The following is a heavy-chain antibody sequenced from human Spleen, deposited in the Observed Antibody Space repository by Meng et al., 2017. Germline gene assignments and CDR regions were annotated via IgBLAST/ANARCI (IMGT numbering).Heavy chain of an antibody. Sequence: QVRLQPWGAHLRQLSEPRSLLCAVYGGAFIDHSWTWIRQSPGKGLEWIGEIEYSGSTNYNPSLQSRVTVSVDTIKKQFSLKLTSLTAADTAVYYCARGAIATIRSLDPWGQGTLVTVSS. CDR1: GGAFIDHS. D-gene: IGHD2-2*02. CDR2: IEYSGST. V-gene: IGHV4-34*02. CDR3: ARGAIATIRSLDP. J-gene: IGHJ5*02.